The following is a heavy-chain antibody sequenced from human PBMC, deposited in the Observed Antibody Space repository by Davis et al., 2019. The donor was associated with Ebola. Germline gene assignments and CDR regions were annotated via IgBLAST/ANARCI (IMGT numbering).Heavy chain of an antibody. D-gene: IGHD6-19*01. CDR1: AFTFRTSI. CDR3: AREGGTSGRCGWFDP. CDR2: MSFDGFSK. V-gene: IGHV3-30*03. Sequence: GESLKISCTMSAFTFRTSIIHWVRQAPGKGLEWVAAMSFDGFSKYYADSVKGRFTISRDNPSNTVFLQMDSLGVDDTALYYCAREGGTSGRCGWFDPWGQGALVTVSS. J-gene: IGHJ5*02.